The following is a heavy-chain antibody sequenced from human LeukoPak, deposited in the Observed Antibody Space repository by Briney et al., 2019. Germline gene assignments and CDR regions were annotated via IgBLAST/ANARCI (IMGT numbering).Heavy chain of an antibody. J-gene: IGHJ6*03. CDR3: ARVGCGGDCYYYYYMDV. V-gene: IGHV3-23*01. Sequence: PGGSLRLSCAASGFTFSSYAMSWVRQAPGKGLEWVSAISGSGGSTYYADSVKGRFTISRDNSKNTLYLQMNSLRAEDTAVYYCARVGCGGDCYYYYYMDVWGKGTTVTISS. D-gene: IGHD2-21*02. CDR2: ISGSGGST. CDR1: GFTFSSYA.